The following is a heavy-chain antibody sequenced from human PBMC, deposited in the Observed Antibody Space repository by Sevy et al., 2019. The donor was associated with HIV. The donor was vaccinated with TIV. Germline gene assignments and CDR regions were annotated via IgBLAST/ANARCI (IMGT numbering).Heavy chain of an antibody. CDR1: GFTFSDYY. CDR3: ARDDYGSGSYYGYYYYYMDV. V-gene: IGHV3-11*06. D-gene: IGHD3-10*01. Sequence: GGSLRLSCAASGFTFSDYYMSWIRQAPGKGLEWVSYISSSSSYTNYADSVKGRFTISRDNAKNSLYLTMNSLSAEDTAVYYCARDDYGSGSYYGYYYYYMDVWGKGTTVTVSS. J-gene: IGHJ6*03. CDR2: ISSSSSYT.